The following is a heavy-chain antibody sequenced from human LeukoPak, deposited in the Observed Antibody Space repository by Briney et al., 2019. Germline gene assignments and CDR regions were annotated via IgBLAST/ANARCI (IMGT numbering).Heavy chain of an antibody. D-gene: IGHD3-10*01. CDR1: GGSFSGYY. V-gene: IGHV4-34*01. Sequence: PSETLSLTCAVYGGSFSGYYWSWIRQPPGKGLEWIGEINHSGSTNYNPSLKSRVTISVDTSKNQFSLKLSSVTAADTAVYYCARGRFRYYYGSGTAGGAFDIWGQGTMVTVSS. J-gene: IGHJ3*02. CDR2: INHSGST. CDR3: ARGRFRYYYGSGTAGGAFDI.